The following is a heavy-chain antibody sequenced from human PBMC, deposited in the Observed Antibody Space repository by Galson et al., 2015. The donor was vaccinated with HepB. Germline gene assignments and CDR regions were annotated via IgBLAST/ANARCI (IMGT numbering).Heavy chain of an antibody. CDR2: ISAYNGNG. CDR3: ARGGMATIGGPTFDY. CDR1: GYTFTRYT. J-gene: IGHJ4*02. D-gene: IGHD5-24*01. V-gene: IGHV1-18*01. Sequence: SVKVSCKASGYTFTRYTISWLRQAPGQGLEWLGWISAYNGNGNSVQKVQGRVTMTTDTSTSTAYMELRSLKSDDRAVYYCARGGMATIGGPTFDYWGQGTLVTVSS.